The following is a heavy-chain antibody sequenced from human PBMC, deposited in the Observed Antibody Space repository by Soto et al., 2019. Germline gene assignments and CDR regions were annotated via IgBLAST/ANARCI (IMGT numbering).Heavy chain of an antibody. D-gene: IGHD2-2*01. CDR2: IYYSGST. CDR1: GGSISSYY. CDR3: ARHSPQDIVVVPAAMDY. Sequence: QVQLQESGPGLVKPSETLSLTCTVSGGSISSYYWSWIRQPPGKGLEWIGYIYYSGSTNYNPSRNGRVTISVDTSKNQFSLKLSSVTAADTAVYYCARHSPQDIVVVPAAMDYWGQGTLVTVSS. J-gene: IGHJ4*02. V-gene: IGHV4-59*08.